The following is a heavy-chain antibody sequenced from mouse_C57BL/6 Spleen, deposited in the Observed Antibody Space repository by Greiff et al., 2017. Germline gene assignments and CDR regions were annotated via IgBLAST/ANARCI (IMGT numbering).Heavy chain of an antibody. D-gene: IGHD1-1*01. Sequence: EVKLMESGGGLVQPKGSLKLSCAASGFSFNTYAMNWVRQAPGQGLEWVARIRSKSNNYATYYADSVKDRFTISRDDSESMLYLQMNNLKTEDTAMYYCGRLYGRSHGYFDVWGTGTTVTVSS. CDR3: GRLYGRSHGYFDV. V-gene: IGHV10-1*01. CDR1: GFSFNTYA. CDR2: IRSKSNNYAT. J-gene: IGHJ1*03.